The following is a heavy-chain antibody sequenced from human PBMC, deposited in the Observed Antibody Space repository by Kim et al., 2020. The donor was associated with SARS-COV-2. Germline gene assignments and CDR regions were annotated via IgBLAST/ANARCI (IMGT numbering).Heavy chain of an antibody. Sequence: NYNPTLKSRVTISVDTAKNQFSLKLSSVTAAETAVYYCARGRDGYNEFDYWGQGTLVTVSS. V-gene: IGHV4-59*09. D-gene: IGHD5-12*01. CDR3: ARGRDGYNEFDY. J-gene: IGHJ4*02.